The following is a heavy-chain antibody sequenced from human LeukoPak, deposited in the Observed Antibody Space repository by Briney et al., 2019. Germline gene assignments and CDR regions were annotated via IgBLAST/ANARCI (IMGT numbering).Heavy chain of an antibody. Sequence: ASVXVSXKXXGXTXSTXPLNWVRQAPGQGLEWMGRINPSSGGTNYAQKFQGRVTMTRDTSITTAYMGLSSLRSDDTAVYYCARETGGSFEYFDYWGQGTLVTVSS. V-gene: IGHV1-2*06. CDR2: INPSSGGT. J-gene: IGHJ4*02. CDR3: ARETGGSFEYFDY. D-gene: IGHD7-27*01. CDR1: GXTXSTXP.